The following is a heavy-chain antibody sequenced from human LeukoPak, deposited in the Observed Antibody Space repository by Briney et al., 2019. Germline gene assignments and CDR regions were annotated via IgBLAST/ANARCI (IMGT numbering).Heavy chain of an antibody. V-gene: IGHV3-33*01. CDR2: IWYDGSNK. CDR1: GFTFSSYG. J-gene: IGHJ4*02. CDR3: ARVRYSSDFYFDY. D-gene: IGHD6-25*01. Sequence: GGSLRLSCAASGFTFSSYGMHWVRQAPGKGLEWVAVIWYDGSNKYYADSVKGRFTISRDNAKNSLYLQMNSLRAEDTAVYYCARVRYSSDFYFDYWGQGTLVTVSS.